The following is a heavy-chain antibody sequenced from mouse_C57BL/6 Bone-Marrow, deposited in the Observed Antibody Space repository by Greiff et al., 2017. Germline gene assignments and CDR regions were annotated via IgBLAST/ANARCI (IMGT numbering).Heavy chain of an antibody. V-gene: IGHV2-2*01. CDR3: ARNSPFYYEYDGMDY. Sequence: VKLVESGPGLVQPSQSLSITCTVSGFSLTSYGVHWVRQSPGKGLEWLGVIWSGGSTDYNAAFISRLSISKDNSKSQVFFKMNSLQADDTAIYYCARNSPFYYEYDGMDYWGQGTSVTVSS. CDR1: GFSLTSYG. D-gene: IGHD2-4*01. J-gene: IGHJ4*01. CDR2: IWSGGST.